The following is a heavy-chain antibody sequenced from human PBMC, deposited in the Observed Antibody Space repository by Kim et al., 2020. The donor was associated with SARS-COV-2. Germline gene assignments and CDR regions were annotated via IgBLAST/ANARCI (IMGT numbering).Heavy chain of an antibody. J-gene: IGHJ4*02. CDR1: GFTFSSYA. CDR3: ARSDYYDSSGFDY. V-gene: IGHV3-30*04. CDR2: ISYDGSNK. D-gene: IGHD3-22*01. Sequence: GGSLRLSCAASGFTFSSYAMHWVRQAPGKGLEWVAVISYDGSNKYYADSVKGRFTISRDNSKNTLYLQMNSLRAEDTAVYYCARSDYYDSSGFDYWGQGT.